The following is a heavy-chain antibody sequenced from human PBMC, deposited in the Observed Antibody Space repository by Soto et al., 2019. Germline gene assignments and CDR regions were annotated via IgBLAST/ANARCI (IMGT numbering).Heavy chain of an antibody. CDR2: IFQSGST. CDR3: ARVYSGSYSDS. J-gene: IGHJ4*02. CDR1: GGSIRSNNW. D-gene: IGHD1-26*01. Sequence: QVQLQESGPGLVKPSGTLSLTCAVSGGSIRSNNWWSWVRHPPGKGLEWIGEIFQSGSTNYNPSLKTRVTISVDKSKNQFSLKLSSVTAADTAVYYCARVYSGSYSDSWGQGTLVTVSS. V-gene: IGHV4-4*02.